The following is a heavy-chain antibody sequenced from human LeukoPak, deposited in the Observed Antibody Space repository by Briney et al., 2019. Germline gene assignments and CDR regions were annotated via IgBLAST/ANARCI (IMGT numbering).Heavy chain of an antibody. CDR3: ARQHGGNYLDF. CDR1: GVSISYNY. J-gene: IGHJ4*02. V-gene: IGHV4-59*01. D-gene: IGHD4-23*01. CDR2: IFYTGTT. Sequence: PSETLSLTWTVSGVSISYNYWSWIRQPPGKGLEWIGQIFYTGTTEYNPSLKSRVSMSLDTSKNQFSLRLSSVTAGDTAVYYCARQHGGNYLDFWGQGTLVTVSS.